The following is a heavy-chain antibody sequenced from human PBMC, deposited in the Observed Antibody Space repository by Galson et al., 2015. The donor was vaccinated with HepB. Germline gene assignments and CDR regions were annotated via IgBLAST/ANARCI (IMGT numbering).Heavy chain of an antibody. V-gene: IGHV5-51*01. CDR1: GYSFTTFW. J-gene: IGHJ6*02. CDR3: ARRGYYDSNVYSTYFYGLDV. Sequence: QSGAEVKKPGESLKISCKGSGYSFTTFWIGWVRQMPGKGLEWMGIIYPGDSDTRYGPSFQGQVTISADKSISTAYLQWSSPKASDTAMYYCARRGYYDSNVYSTYFYGLDVWGQGTTVTVSS. CDR2: IYPGDSDT. D-gene: IGHD3-22*01.